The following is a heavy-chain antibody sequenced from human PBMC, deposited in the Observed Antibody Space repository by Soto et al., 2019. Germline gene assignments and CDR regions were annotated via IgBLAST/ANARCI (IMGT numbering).Heavy chain of an antibody. V-gene: IGHV3-30-3*01. CDR2: ISYDGSTK. CDR1: GFTFRDYS. D-gene: IGHD3-9*01. CDR3: ARDYDIWGRLPDY. Sequence: PGGSLRLSCVASGFTFRDYSMHWVRQAPGKGLEWLAVISYDGSTKYYADSVKGRFTDSRDNSKNTLFLQMHSLRAEDTAFYFCARDYDIWGRLPDYWGQGTLVTVSS. J-gene: IGHJ4*02.